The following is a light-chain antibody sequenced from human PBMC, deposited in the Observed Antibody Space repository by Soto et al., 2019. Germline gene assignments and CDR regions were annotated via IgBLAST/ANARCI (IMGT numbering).Light chain of an antibody. V-gene: IGLV2-14*01. CDR2: EVS. CDR1: SSDVGGYKF. CDR3: GSYTGSIYV. J-gene: IGLJ1*01. Sequence: QSALTQPASVSGSPGQSITISCTGTSSDVGGYKFVSWYQQHPGKAPKLMIYEVSNRPSGVSSRFSDSKSGNTASLTISGLHAEDEADYYCGSYTGSIYVFGTGTKLTVL.